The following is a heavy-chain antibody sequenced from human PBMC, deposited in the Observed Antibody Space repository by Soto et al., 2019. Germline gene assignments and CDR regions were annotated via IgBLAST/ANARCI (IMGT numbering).Heavy chain of an antibody. CDR3: ATEIGSSGYYYEAFDI. CDR1: GFTFSSYA. V-gene: IGHV3-30-3*01. CDR2: ISYDGSNK. Sequence: GGSLRLSCAASGFTFSSYAMHWVRQAPGKGLEWVAVISYDGSNKYYADSVKGRFTISRDNSKNTLYLQMNSLRAEDTAVYYCATEIGSSGYYYEAFDIWGQGTMVTVSS. D-gene: IGHD3-22*01. J-gene: IGHJ3*02.